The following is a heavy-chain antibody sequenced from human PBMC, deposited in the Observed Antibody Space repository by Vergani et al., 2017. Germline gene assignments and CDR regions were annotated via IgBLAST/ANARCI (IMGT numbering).Heavy chain of an antibody. Sequence: QVQLVESGGGVVQPGRSLRLSCAASGFTFSSYGMHWVRQAPGKGLEWVAVRWYDGSNKYDEDSVKGRFTISRDNSKNTLELQMNSLRAEDTAVYYCARDLAFDLWGRGTLVTVSS. V-gene: IGHV3-33*01. J-gene: IGHJ2*01. CDR1: GFTFSSYG. CDR2: RWYDGSNK. CDR3: ARDLAFDL.